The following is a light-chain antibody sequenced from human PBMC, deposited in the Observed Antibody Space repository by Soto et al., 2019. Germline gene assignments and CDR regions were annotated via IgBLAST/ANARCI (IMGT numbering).Light chain of an antibody. CDR3: QQHNNWPPWT. CDR2: GAS. V-gene: IGKV3-15*01. J-gene: IGKJ1*01. CDR1: QSVSNN. Sequence: EIVMTQSLATLSVSPGERATLSCRASQSVSNNLAWYQQKPGQAPRLLMYGASTRATGIPDRFSGSGSGTEFTLTISRLQSEDFAVYYCQQHNNWPPWTFGQGTKVEIK.